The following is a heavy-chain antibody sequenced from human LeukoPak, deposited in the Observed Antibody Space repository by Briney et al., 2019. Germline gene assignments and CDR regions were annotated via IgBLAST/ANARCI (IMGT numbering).Heavy chain of an antibody. D-gene: IGHD2-15*01. V-gene: IGHV1-18*01. CDR1: GYTFTSYT. Sequence: ASVKVSCKASGYTFTSYTVNWLRQVPGQGLEWMAWVYPYNGNTHFAQRFQDRVSMTTDTSTSTAYMELRNLTSDDTAVYFCARLGYSNSAAYYKSPNCFGPWGQGTLVTVSS. CDR2: VYPYNGNT. J-gene: IGHJ5*02. CDR3: ARLGYSNSAAYYKSPNCFGP.